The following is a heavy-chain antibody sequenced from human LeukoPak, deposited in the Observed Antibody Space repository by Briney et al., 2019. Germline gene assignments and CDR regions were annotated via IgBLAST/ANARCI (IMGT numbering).Heavy chain of an antibody. Sequence: PSETLPLTCTVSGGSISSYYWSWIRQPPGKGLEWIGYIYYSGSTNYNPSLKSRVTISVDTSKNQFSLKLSSVTAADTAVYYCARDYYDSSGVNYFDYWGQGTLVTVSS. CDR2: IYYSGST. CDR3: ARDYYDSSGVNYFDY. D-gene: IGHD3-22*01. J-gene: IGHJ4*02. V-gene: IGHV4-59*01. CDR1: GGSISSYY.